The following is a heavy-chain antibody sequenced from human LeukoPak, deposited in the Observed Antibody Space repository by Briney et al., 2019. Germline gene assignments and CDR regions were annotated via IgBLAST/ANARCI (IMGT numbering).Heavy chain of an antibody. Sequence: SETLSLTCTVSVGSISSSYWSWIRKPPGKGLEWIGYIYYSGSTNHNPPLKSRVTISVDTSKNQFSLKLSSVTAADTAVYYCARTSTYYYASGMPPKVIYFDYWGQGTLVTVSS. V-gene: IGHV4-59*01. CDR3: ARTSTYYYASGMPPKVIYFDY. CDR1: VGSISSSY. J-gene: IGHJ4*02. CDR2: IYYSGST. D-gene: IGHD3-10*01.